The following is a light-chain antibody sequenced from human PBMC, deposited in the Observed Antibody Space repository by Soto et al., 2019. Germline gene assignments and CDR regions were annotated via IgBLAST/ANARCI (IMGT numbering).Light chain of an antibody. Sequence: DIQMTQSPSTLSASVGDRVTITFRASQSISNWLAWYQQKPGKAPKLLIYDASTLESGVPSRFSGSGSGTEFTITISGLQPDDFASYYCQQYNSYWMFGQGTKADIK. CDR3: QQYNSYWM. CDR2: DAS. V-gene: IGKV1-5*01. CDR1: QSISNW. J-gene: IGKJ1*01.